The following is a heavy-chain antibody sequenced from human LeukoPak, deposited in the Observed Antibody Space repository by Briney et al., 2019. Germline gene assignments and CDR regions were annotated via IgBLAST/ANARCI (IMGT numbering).Heavy chain of an antibody. CDR3: ARGRMAYCSSTSCYFDNWFDP. CDR1: GYTFTGYY. CDR2: INPNSGGT. D-gene: IGHD2-2*01. V-gene: IGHV1-2*02. Sequence: GASVKVSCKASGYTFTGYYMHWVRQAPGQGLEWMGWINPNSGGTNYAQKFQGRVTMTRDTSISTAYMELSRLRSDDTAVYYCARGRMAYCSSTSCYFDNWFDPWGQGTLVTVSS. J-gene: IGHJ5*02.